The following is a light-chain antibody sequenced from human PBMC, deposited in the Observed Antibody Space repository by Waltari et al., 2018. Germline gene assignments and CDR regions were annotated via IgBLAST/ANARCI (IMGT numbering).Light chain of an antibody. J-gene: IGLJ1*01. Sequence: QSALTQPASVSGSPGQSITISCPGTSSDVGGYNSVSWYQQHPGKAPKLMIYDVSNRPSGVSNRFSGSKSGNTASLTISGLQAEDEVDYYCSSYTSSSTLYVFGTGTKVTVL. CDR1: SSDVGGYNS. V-gene: IGLV2-14*03. CDR3: SSYTSSSTLYV. CDR2: DVS.